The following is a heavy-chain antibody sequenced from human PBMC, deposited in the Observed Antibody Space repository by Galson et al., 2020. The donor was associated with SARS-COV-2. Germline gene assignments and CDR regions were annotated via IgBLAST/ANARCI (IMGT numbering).Heavy chain of an antibody. V-gene: IGHV4-39*07. CDR3: AKASALGSSGWYTSFDS. CDR2: LFSSGNT. D-gene: IGHD6-19*01. Sequence: SETLSLTCTVSDDFISSGGYYWGCIRQTPGKALEWIGSLFSSGNTYYNPSLKSRVTISIDKSRDQFSLTLKSLTAADTAIYYCAKASALGSSGWYTSFDSWGQGTLVTVSS. J-gene: IGHJ4*02. CDR1: DDFISSGGYY.